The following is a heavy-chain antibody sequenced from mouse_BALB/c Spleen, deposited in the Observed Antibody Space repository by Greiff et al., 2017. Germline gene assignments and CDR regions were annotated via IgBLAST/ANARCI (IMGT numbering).Heavy chain of an antibody. CDR1: GYTFTDYN. CDR2: IYPYNGGT. D-gene: IGHD2-4*01. J-gene: IGHJ4*01. CDR3: ARGAYYDYDGYAMDY. Sequence: VQLQQSGPELVKPGASVKISCKASGYTFTDYNMHWVKQSHGKSLEWIGYIYPYNGGTGYNQKFKSKATLTVDNSSSTAYMELRSLTSEDSAVYYCARGAYYDYDGYAMDYWGQGTSVTVSS. V-gene: IGHV1S29*02.